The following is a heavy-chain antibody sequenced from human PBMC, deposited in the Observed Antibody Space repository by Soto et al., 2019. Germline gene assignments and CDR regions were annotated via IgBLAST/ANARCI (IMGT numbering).Heavy chain of an antibody. D-gene: IGHD3-3*01. CDR3: TVVGWNDFWSGYYLEYYYYGMDV. CDR1: GFTFSNAW. J-gene: IGHJ6*02. Sequence: GGSLRLSCAASGFTFSNAWMNWVRQAPGKGLEWVGRIKSKTDGGTTDYAAPVKGRFTISRDDSKNTLYLQMNSLKTEDTAVYYCTVVGWNDFWSGYYLEYYYYGMDVWGQGTTVTVSS. CDR2: IKSKTDGGTT. V-gene: IGHV3-15*07.